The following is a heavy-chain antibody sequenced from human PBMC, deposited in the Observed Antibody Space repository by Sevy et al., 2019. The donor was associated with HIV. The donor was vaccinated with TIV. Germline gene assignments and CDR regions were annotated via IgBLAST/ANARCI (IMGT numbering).Heavy chain of an antibody. CDR1: GFTFSSYE. CDR3: AREGGSTYCSGGSCYVYYYYYGMDV. J-gene: IGHJ6*02. Sequence: GGSLRLSCVISGFTFSSYEMNWVRQAPGKGLEWVSHISNSGSTIYYADSVKGRFTISRDNAKNSLYLQMNSLRAEDTAVYYCAREGGSTYCSGGSCYVYYYYYGMDVWGQGTTVTVSS. V-gene: IGHV3-48*03. CDR2: ISNSGSTI. D-gene: IGHD2-15*01.